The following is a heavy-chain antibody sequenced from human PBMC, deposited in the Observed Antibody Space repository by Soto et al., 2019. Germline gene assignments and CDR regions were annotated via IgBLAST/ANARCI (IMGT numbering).Heavy chain of an antibody. Sequence: QVQLQESGPGLVKPSQTLSLTCSVSGGSISTGVWYWSWVREHPGKGLEWIGDIYYRGTTSYNPSRGSRVTISRDTSKNPVSLKVNSVTAADTAVYYCARVSAGGTRWFDSWGQGIRVTVSS. V-gene: IGHV4-31*03. CDR1: GGSISTGVWY. CDR3: ARVSAGGTRWFDS. D-gene: IGHD6-13*01. J-gene: IGHJ5*01. CDR2: IYYRGTT.